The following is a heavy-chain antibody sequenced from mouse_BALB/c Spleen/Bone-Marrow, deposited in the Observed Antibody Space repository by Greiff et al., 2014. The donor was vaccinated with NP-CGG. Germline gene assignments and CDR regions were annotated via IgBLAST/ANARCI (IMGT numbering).Heavy chain of an antibody. CDR1: GYSITSDYS. J-gene: IGHJ4*01. D-gene: IGHD4-1*01. CDR2: IHYSGTT. CDR3: ARFAGTPYTMDY. V-gene: IGHV3-1*02. Sequence: VQLQQSGPDLVKPSQSLSLTCTVTGYSITSDYSWHWIRQFPGNKLEWMGYIHYSGTTVYNPSLESRISVTRNTSNNQFFLQLNSVTTEDTATYYCARFAGTPYTMDYWGQGTSVTVSS.